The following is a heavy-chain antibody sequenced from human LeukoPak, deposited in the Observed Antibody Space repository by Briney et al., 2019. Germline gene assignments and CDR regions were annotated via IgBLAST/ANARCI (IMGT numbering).Heavy chain of an antibody. D-gene: IGHD6-13*01. CDR2: ISYDGSNK. J-gene: IGHJ5*02. Sequence: GGSLRLSCAASGFTFSSYAMHWVRQAPGKGLEWVAVISYDGSNKYYADSVKGRFTISRDNSKNTLYLQMSSLRAEDTAVYYCARAKNSSWLALFDPWGQGTLVTVSS. V-gene: IGHV3-30-3*01. CDR3: ARAKNSSWLALFDP. CDR1: GFTFSSYA.